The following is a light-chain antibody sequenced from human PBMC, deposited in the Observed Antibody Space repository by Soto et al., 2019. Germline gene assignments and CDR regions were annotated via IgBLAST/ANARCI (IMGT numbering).Light chain of an antibody. CDR1: QSISSW. Sequence: DIPMTQSPSTLSATVGDRATTSCRASQSISSWLAWYQQKPGKDPKLLIYKESSLESGVPSRFSGSGSGTDFTLTISRLEPEDFAVYYCQQYGSSLTVGGGTKVDI. V-gene: IGKV1-5*03. CDR2: KES. CDR3: QQYGSSLT. J-gene: IGKJ4*01.